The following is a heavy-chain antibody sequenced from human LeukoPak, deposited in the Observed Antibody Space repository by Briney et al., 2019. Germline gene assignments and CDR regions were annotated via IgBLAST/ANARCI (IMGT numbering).Heavy chain of an antibody. CDR1: GFTFSSYW. Sequence: PGGSLRLSCAASGFTFSSYWMSWIRQPPGKGLEWIGEINHSGSTNYNPSLKSRVTISVDTSKNQFSLKLSSVTAADTAVYYCARDSTRNRYCSSTSCTRAPDYWGQGTLVTVSS. CDR2: INHSGST. D-gene: IGHD2-2*01. J-gene: IGHJ4*02. CDR3: ARDSTRNRYCSSTSCTRAPDY. V-gene: IGHV4-34*01.